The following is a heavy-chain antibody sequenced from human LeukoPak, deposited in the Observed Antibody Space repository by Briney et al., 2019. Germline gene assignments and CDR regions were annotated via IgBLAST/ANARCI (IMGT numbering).Heavy chain of an antibody. J-gene: IGHJ5*02. Sequence: SETLSLTCTVSGYSISSDYYWGWIRQPPGKGLEWIGSIYHSGSTYYNPSLKSRVTISVDTSKNQFSLKLSSVTAADTAVYYCARVNTIFGWFDPWGQGTLVTVSS. CDR3: ARVNTIFGWFDP. V-gene: IGHV4-38-2*02. CDR1: GYSISSDYY. CDR2: IYHSGST. D-gene: IGHD3-3*01.